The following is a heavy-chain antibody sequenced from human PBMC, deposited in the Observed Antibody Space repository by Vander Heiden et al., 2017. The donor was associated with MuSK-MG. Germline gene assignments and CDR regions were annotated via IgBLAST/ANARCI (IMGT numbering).Heavy chain of an antibody. D-gene: IGHD3-9*01. Sequence: QVQLQESGPGLVKPSGTLSLTCAVSGGPISSSNWWSWVRQPPGKGLEWIGEIYHSGSTNYNPSLKSRVTISVDKSKNQFSLKLSSVTAADTAVYYCARGSYDILTGYLYWFDPWGQGTLGTVSS. CDR1: GGPISSSNW. CDR2: IYHSGST. J-gene: IGHJ5*02. V-gene: IGHV4-4*02. CDR3: ARGSYDILTGYLYWFDP.